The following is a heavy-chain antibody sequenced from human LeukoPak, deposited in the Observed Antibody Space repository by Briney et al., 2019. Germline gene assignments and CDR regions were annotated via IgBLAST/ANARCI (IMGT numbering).Heavy chain of an antibody. CDR1: GLTLSSYG. J-gene: IGHJ4*02. V-gene: IGHV3-30*18. CDR2: ISYGGSNK. CDR3: AKGGGRTMIVVVEEGYYFDY. Sequence: GGSLRLSCAASGLTLSSYGMHWVRQAPGKGLEWVAVISYGGSNKYYADSVKGRFTISRDNSKNTLYLQMNSLRAEDTAVYYCAKGGGRTMIVVVEEGYYFDYWGQGTLVTVSS. D-gene: IGHD3-22*01.